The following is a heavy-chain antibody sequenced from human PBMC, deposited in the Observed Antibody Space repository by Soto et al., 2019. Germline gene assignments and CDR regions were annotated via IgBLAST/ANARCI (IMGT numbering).Heavy chain of an antibody. J-gene: IGHJ4*02. V-gene: IGHV1-69*06. D-gene: IGHD6-19*01. CDR1: GGXXXXXX. CDR2: IIPIFGTA. CDR3: ASPYSSGWYEFDY. Sequence: VKKPGSSVKVXXKAXGGXXXXXXXSXVRQAXXXXXEWMGGIIPIFGTANYAQKFQGRVTITADKATSTAYMELSSLRSEDTAVYYCASPYSSGWYEFDYWGQGTLVTVSS.